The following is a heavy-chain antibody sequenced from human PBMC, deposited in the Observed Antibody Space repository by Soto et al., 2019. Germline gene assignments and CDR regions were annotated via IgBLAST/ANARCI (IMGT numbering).Heavy chain of an antibody. CDR3: ATDRFSSGLPFDY. D-gene: IGHD6-19*01. J-gene: IGHJ4*02. CDR1: GYTLTELS. CDR2: FDPEDGET. V-gene: IGHV1-24*01. Sequence: QVQLVQSGAEVKKPGASVKVSCKVSGYTLTELSMHWVRQAPGKGLEWMGGFDPEDGETIYAQKFQGRVTMIEDTSTDTAYMELSSLRSEDTAVYYCATDRFSSGLPFDYWGQGTLVTVSS.